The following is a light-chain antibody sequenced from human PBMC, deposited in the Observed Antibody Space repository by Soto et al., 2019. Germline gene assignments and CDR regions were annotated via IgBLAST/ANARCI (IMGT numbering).Light chain of an antibody. Sequence: EIVMTQSPATLSVSPGERATLSCRASQSVSSNLAWYQQKVGQAPRLLIYDASTRATGVPARFSGSGSGTEFTLTISSLQSEDFAVYSCQQYSNWPETFGQGTKVDIK. J-gene: IGKJ1*01. CDR1: QSVSSN. CDR3: QQYSNWPET. V-gene: IGKV3-15*01. CDR2: DAS.